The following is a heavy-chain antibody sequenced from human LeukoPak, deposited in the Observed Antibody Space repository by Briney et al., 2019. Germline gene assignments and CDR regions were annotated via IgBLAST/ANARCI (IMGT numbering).Heavy chain of an antibody. CDR2: ISGTGYTI. D-gene: IGHD4-17*01. Sequence: GGSLRLSCAASGFTFSSYEMNWVRQAPGKGLEWLSYISGTGYTIFYADSVKGRFTISRDNAKNSLYLEMNSLRAEDTALYYCARQMTTVTSFDYWGQGTPVTVSS. V-gene: IGHV3-48*03. CDR3: ARQMTTVTSFDY. J-gene: IGHJ4*02. CDR1: GFTFSSYE.